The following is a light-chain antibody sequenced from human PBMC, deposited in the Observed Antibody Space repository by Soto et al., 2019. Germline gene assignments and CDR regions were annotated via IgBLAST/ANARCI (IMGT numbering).Light chain of an antibody. V-gene: IGKV3-20*01. CDR2: GAS. CDR1: QSVSSSS. J-gene: IGKJ3*01. CDR3: PHCGSLPFT. Sequence: LTHSAGTLCWSRGERATLSSRASQSVSSSSLAWYQQKPGQAPRLLISGASSRAADIPDRFSGSGSGTDFTLTISRLQREDFAVYYCPHCGSLPFTFGPGSKVDIK.